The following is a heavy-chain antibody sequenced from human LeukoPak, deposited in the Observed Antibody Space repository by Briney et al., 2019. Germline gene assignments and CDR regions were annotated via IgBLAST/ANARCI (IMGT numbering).Heavy chain of an antibody. CDR2: MNPNSGNT. CDR3: ARVWHSSSWYCPDY. J-gene: IGHJ4*02. D-gene: IGHD6-13*01. V-gene: IGHV1-8*01. CDR1: GYTFTSYD. Sequence: GASVKVSCKASGYTFTSYDINWVRQATGQGLEWMGWMNPNSGNTGYAQKFQGRVTMTRNTSISTAYMELSSLRSEDTAVNYCARVWHSSSWYCPDYWGQGTLVTVSS.